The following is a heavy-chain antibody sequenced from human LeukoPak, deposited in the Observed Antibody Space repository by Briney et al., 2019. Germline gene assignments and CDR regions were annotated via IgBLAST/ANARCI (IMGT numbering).Heavy chain of an antibody. V-gene: IGHV3-33*01. Sequence: GRSLRLSCAASGFTFSSYGMHWVRQAPGKGLEWVAVIWYDGSNKYYADSVKGRFTISRDNSKNTLYLQMNSLRAEDTAVYYCARDRRGFDSSGYYFHYWGQGTLVTVSS. CDR1: GFTFSSYG. J-gene: IGHJ4*02. CDR2: IWYDGSNK. D-gene: IGHD3-22*01. CDR3: ARDRRGFDSSGYYFHY.